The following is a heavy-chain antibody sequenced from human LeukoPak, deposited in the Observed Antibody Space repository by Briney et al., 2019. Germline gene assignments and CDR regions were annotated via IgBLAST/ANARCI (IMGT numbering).Heavy chain of an antibody. V-gene: IGHV3-74*03. CDR2: LSGDGRRT. J-gene: IGHJ1*01. D-gene: IGHD3-22*01. CDR1: GNYW. Sequence: PGGSLRLSCAASGNYWMHWVRQAPGKGLVWVSRLSGDGRRTTYADSVKGRFTISRDSAKNTLYLQMNSVRAEDTAKYYCLVVVTGGSSQHWGQGTEVTVSS. CDR3: LVVVTGGSSQH.